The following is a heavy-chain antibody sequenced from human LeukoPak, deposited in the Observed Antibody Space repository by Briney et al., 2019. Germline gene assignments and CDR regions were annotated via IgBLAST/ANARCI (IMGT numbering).Heavy chain of an antibody. CDR2: IYSDDST. Sequence: GGSLRLSCAASGFTVSSNYMSWVRQAPGKGLEWVSVIYSDDSTYYADSVKGRFTISRHNSKNTLYLQMNSLRAEDTAVYYCARGGYSGYDRDAFDIWGQGTMVTVSP. V-gene: IGHV3-53*04. D-gene: IGHD5-12*01. CDR1: GFTVSSNY. J-gene: IGHJ3*02. CDR3: ARGGYSGYDRDAFDI.